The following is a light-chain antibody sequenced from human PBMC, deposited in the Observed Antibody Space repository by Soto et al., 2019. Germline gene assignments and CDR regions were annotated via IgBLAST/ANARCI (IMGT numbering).Light chain of an antibody. V-gene: IGLV3-21*02. CDR1: NIGSKS. CDR3: QVWDYDTDHFV. J-gene: IGLJ1*01. CDR2: ADS. Sequence: SYELTQAPSVSVAPGQTARIGCGGDNIGSKSVHWYQQRPSQAPVLVVYADSDRPSGIPERFSGSNPGNTATLTISRVEAGDEADYYCQVWDYDTDHFVFGPGTKLTVL.